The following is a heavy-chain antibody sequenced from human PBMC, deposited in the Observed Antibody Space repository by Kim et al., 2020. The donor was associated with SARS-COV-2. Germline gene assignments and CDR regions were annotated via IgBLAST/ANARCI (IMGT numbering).Heavy chain of an antibody. D-gene: IGHD3-3*01. V-gene: IGHV4-31*03. CDR1: GGSISSGGYY. CDR2: IYYSGST. J-gene: IGHJ5*01. CDR3: ARVVTIFGVVTTSDS. Sequence: SETLSLTCTVSGGSISSGGYYWSWIRQHPGKGLEWVGYIYYSGSTYYNPALKSRVTISVDTSKNQFSLKLSSVTAADTAVYYCARVVTIFGVVTTSDSWGPGTLVTVSS.